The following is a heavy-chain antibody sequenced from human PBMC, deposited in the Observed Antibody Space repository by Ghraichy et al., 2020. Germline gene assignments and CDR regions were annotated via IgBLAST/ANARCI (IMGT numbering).Heavy chain of an antibody. CDR2: INHSGST. D-gene: IGHD5-24*01. V-gene: IGHV4-34*01. CDR1: GGSFSGYY. Sequence: SETLSLTCAVYGGSFSGYYWSWIRQPPGKGLEWIGEINHSGSTNYNPSLKSRVTISVDTSKNQFSLKLSSVTAADTAVYYCASRDGYNYYWYFDLWGRGTLVTVSS. J-gene: IGHJ2*01. CDR3: ASRDGYNYYWYFDL.